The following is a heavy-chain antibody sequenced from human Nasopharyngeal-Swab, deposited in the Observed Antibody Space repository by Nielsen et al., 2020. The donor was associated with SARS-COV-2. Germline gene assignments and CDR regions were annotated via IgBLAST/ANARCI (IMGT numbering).Heavy chain of an antibody. CDR2: INSDGSST. D-gene: IGHD3-10*01. J-gene: IGHJ4*02. Sequence: GGSLRLSCAASGLTFSSYWMHWVRQAPGKGLVWVSRINSDGSSTSYADSVKGRFTISRDNAKNSLYLQMNSLRAEDTALYYCAKDIRAGDYGSGSSYDYWGQGTLVTVSS. CDR1: GLTFSSYW. CDR3: AKDIRAGDYGSGSSYDY. V-gene: IGHV3-74*01.